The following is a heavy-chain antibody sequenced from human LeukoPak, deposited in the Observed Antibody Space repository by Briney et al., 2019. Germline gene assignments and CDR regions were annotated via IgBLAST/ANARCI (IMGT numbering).Heavy chain of an antibody. D-gene: IGHD3-22*01. CDR2: ISAYNGNT. CDR3: ARGGYYDSSGYPPRTNWFDP. Sequence: ASVKVSCKASGYTFTSYGISWVRQAPGQGLEWMGWISAYNGNTNYAQKLQGRVTMTTDTSTSTAYMELRSLRSDDTAVYYCARGGYYDSSGYPPRTNWFDPWGQGTLVTVSS. J-gene: IGHJ5*02. V-gene: IGHV1-18*01. CDR1: GYTFTSYG.